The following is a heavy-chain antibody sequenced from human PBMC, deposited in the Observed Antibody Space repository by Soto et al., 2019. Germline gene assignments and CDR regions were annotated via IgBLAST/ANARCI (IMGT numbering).Heavy chain of an antibody. V-gene: IGHV1-46*01. CDR3: ARDPRYCSSTSCYEDYYYYGMDV. Sequence: QVQLVQSGAEVKKPGASVKVSCKASGYTFTSYYMHWVRQAPGQGLEWMGIINPSGGSTSYAQKFQGRVTMTRDTSTSTDYMELSSLSSEDTAVYYCARDPRYCSSTSCYEDYYYYGMDVWGQGTTVTVSS. CDR1: GYTFTSYY. D-gene: IGHD2-2*01. CDR2: INPSGGST. J-gene: IGHJ6*02.